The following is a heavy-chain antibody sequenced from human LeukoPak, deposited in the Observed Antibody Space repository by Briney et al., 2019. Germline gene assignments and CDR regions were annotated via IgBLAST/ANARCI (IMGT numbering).Heavy chain of an antibody. D-gene: IGHD3-3*01. V-gene: IGHV3-30*03. J-gene: IGHJ5*02. CDR3: TRYDSSRFDP. Sequence: GGSLRLSCAASGSTVSSNYMSWVRQAPGKGLEWVTGIAFDGSRKHYADSVKGRFTISRDNSRNTMDLQMNSLRVEDTAVYHCTRYDSSRFDPWGQGTLVTVSS. CDR2: IAFDGSRK. CDR1: GSTVSSNY.